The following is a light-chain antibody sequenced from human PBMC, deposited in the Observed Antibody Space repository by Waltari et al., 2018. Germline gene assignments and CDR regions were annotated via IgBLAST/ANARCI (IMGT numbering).Light chain of an antibody. Sequence: QSVLTQPPSVSAAPGQMVSISCSGSSSNIGINSVSWYQKLPETAPKLLIYENFQRPSGIPHRFYGAKSGTSATLDSTGPQTGDEGDYYCATWDSSLSAGVFGTGTKVTVL. CDR1: SSNIGINS. CDR2: ENF. CDR3: ATWDSSLSAGV. V-gene: IGLV1-51*01. J-gene: IGLJ1*01.